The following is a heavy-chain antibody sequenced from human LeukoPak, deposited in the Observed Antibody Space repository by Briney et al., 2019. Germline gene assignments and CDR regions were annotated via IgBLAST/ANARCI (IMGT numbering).Heavy chain of an antibody. V-gene: IGHV3-30*18. Sequence: GGSLRLSCAASGFTFSSYGMHWVRQAPGKGLEWVAVISYDGSNKYHADSVKGRFTTSRDNSKNTLYLQMNSLRAEDTAVYYCAKVGRRGYSGYDYFDYWGQGTLVTVSS. J-gene: IGHJ4*02. CDR1: GFTFSSYG. CDR3: AKVGRRGYSGYDYFDY. CDR2: ISYDGSNK. D-gene: IGHD5-12*01.